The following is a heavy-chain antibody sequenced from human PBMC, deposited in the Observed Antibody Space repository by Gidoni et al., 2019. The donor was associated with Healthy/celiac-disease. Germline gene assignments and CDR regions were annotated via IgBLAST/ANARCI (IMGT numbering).Heavy chain of an antibody. CDR1: GFTFSSYS. V-gene: IGHV3-48*01. D-gene: IGHD3-9*01. Sequence: EVQLVESGGGLVQPGGSLRLSCAASGFTFSSYSMNWVRQAPGKGLEWVSYISSISSTIYYADSVKGRFTISRDNAKNSLYLQMNSLRAEDTAVYYCARGGEYYDILTGYYMGWYFDLWGRGTLVTVSS. CDR3: ARGGEYYDILTGYYMGWYFDL. J-gene: IGHJ2*01. CDR2: ISSISSTI.